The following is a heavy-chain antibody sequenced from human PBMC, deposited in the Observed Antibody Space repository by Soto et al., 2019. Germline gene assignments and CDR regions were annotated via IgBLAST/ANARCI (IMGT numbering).Heavy chain of an antibody. J-gene: IGHJ5*02. V-gene: IGHV3-30-3*01. D-gene: IGHD3-3*01. CDR3: ARGIEVDYDFCSGPLPT. CDR1: GFTFSSYA. Sequence: GESLRLSCAASGFTFSSYAMHWVRQAPGKELEWVAVISYDGSNKYYADSVKGRFTISRDNSKNTLYLQMNSLRAEDTAVYYCARGIEVDYDFCSGPLPTWGQGTLVTVSS. CDR2: ISYDGSNK.